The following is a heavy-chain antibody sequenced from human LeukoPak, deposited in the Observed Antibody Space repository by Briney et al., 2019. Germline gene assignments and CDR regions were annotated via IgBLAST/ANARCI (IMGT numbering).Heavy chain of an antibody. Sequence: SETQSLTCTVSGGSISSYYWSWIRQPPGKGLEWIGYIYYSGSTNYNPSLKSRVTISVDTSKNQFSLKLSSVTAADTAVYYCARTPYYYDSSGYTGPYFDYWGQGTLVSVSS. CDR1: GGSISSYY. CDR2: IYYSGST. J-gene: IGHJ4*02. D-gene: IGHD3-22*01. CDR3: ARTPYYYDSSGYTGPYFDY. V-gene: IGHV4-59*01.